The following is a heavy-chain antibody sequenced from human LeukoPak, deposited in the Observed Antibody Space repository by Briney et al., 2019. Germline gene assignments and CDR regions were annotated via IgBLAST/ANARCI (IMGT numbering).Heavy chain of an antibody. D-gene: IGHD5-12*01. CDR1: GFTFSSYG. J-gene: IGHJ4*02. CDR2: IRYDGSNK. CDR3: ARNSGYDYEGDY. Sequence: PGGSLRLSCAASGFTFSSYGMHGVRQAPGKGLEGVAFIRYDGSNKYYADSVKGRFTISRDNSKNTLYLQMNSLRAEDTAVYYCARNSGYDYEGDYWGQGTLVTVSS. V-gene: IGHV3-30*02.